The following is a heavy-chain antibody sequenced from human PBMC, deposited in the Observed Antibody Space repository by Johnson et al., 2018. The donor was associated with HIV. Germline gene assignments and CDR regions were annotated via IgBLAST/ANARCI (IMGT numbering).Heavy chain of an antibody. Sequence: QLVESGGGLVKPGGFLRLSCAASGFTLSNAWMSWVRQAPGKGLEWVGRIKSKTVGGTTDYAAPVKVRFTISRDDAKNTLYLQMNSLKTEDTAVYYCARVIRLGAVRLRHAFDIWGQGTMVTVSS. CDR2: IKSKTVGGTT. D-gene: IGHD4-17*01. V-gene: IGHV3-15*01. CDR3: ARVIRLGAVRLRHAFDI. CDR1: GFTLSNAW. J-gene: IGHJ3*02.